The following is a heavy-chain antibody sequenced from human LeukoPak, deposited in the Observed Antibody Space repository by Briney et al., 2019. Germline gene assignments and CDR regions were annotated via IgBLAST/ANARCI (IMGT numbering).Heavy chain of an antibody. CDR1: GFTFSSYW. Sequence: GGSLRLSCAASGFTFSSYWMSWVRQAPGKGLEWVANIKQDGSEKYYVDSVKDRFTISRDNAKNSLYQQMNSLRAEDTAVYYCARGSSAYDSSGYHYFDYWGQGTLVTVSS. CDR3: ARGSSAYDSSGYHYFDY. V-gene: IGHV3-7*01. CDR2: IKQDGSEK. D-gene: IGHD3-22*01. J-gene: IGHJ4*02.